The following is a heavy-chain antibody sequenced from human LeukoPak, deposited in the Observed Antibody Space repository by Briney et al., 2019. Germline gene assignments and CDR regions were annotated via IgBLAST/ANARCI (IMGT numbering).Heavy chain of an antibody. Sequence: GGSLRLSCAASGFTFSSNWMHWVRQAPGKGLVWFSRINGDGSSTNYADSVRGRFTISRDNAKNTLYLQMNSLRAEDTAVYYCARVTDSSSWVIAYWGQGTLVTVSS. CDR2: INGDGSST. D-gene: IGHD6-13*01. CDR3: ARVTDSSSWVIAY. CDR1: GFTFSSNW. J-gene: IGHJ4*02. V-gene: IGHV3-74*01.